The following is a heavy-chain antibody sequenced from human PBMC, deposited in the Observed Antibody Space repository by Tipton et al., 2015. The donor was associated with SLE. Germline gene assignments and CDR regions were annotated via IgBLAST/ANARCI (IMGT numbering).Heavy chain of an antibody. J-gene: IGHJ6*03. Sequence: LRLSCTVSGGSISSSSYYWGWIRQPPGKGLEWIGSIYYSGSTNYNPSLKSRVTISVDTSKNQFSLKLSSVTAADTAVYYCARMGYYYYYMDVWGKGTTVTVSS. V-gene: IGHV4-39*07. CDR1: GGSISSSSYY. CDR3: ARMGYYYYYMDV. CDR2: IYYSGST.